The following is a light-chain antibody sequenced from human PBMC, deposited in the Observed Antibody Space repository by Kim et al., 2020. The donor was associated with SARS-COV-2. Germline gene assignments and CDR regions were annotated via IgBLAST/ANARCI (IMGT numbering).Light chain of an antibody. CDR2: DAS. Sequence: EIVLTQSPATLSLSPGEGVALSCRASQSISNNLAWYQQKRGHAPRLLIYDASSRATGIPARFSGSGSGTDFTLTISSLEPEDFAVYYCQHRGDWPPSFGGGTKLEI. J-gene: IGKJ4*01. CDR3: QHRGDWPPS. V-gene: IGKV3-11*01. CDR1: QSISNN.